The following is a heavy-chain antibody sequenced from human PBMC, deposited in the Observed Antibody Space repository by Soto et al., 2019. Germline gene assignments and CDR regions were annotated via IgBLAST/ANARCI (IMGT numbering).Heavy chain of an antibody. CDR2: IFWNDER. CDR1: GFSLSKARMG. J-gene: IGHJ4*02. D-gene: IGHD6-25*01. V-gene: IGHV2-26*01. CDR3: PRVLLQRLPIFFFDS. Sequence: QVTLKESGPVLVKPTETLTLTCSVSGFSLSKARMGVSWIRQPPGKALEWLAHIFWNDERSYNTSLKSRLTISRETSKGQVFLTVTDVDPFDPVPYFFPRVLLQRLPIFFFDSSVQGTLVTVSS.